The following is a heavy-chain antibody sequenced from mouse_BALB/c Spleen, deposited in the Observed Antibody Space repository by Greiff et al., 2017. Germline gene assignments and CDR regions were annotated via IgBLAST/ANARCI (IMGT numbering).Heavy chain of an antibody. Sequence: VQLQQSGPELVKPGASVKISCKASGYTFTDYNMHWVKQSHGKSLKWIGYIYPYNGGTGYNQKFKSKATLTVDNSSSTAYMELRSLTSEDSAVYYCARRRGNYGYFDVWGAGTTVTVSS. CDR3: ARRRGNYGYFDV. CDR1: GYTFTDYN. V-gene: IGHV1S29*02. D-gene: IGHD2-1*01. CDR2: IYPYNGGT. J-gene: IGHJ1*01.